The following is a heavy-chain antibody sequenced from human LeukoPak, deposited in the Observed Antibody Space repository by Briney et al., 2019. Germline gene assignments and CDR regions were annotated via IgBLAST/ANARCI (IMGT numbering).Heavy chain of an antibody. CDR2: ISWDGGST. D-gene: IGHD3-22*01. J-gene: IGHJ4*02. CDR1: GFTFDDYA. V-gene: IGHV3-43D*03. Sequence: GGSLRLSCAASGFTFDDYAMHWVRQAPGKGLEWVSLISWDGGSTYYADSVKGRFTISRDNSKNSLYLQMNSLRAEDTAVYYCARAYITMIVLDYWGQGTLVTVSS. CDR3: ARAYITMIVLDY.